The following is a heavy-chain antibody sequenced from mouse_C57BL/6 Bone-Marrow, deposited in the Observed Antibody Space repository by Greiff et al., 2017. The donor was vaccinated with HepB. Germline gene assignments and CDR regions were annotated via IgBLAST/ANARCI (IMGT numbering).Heavy chain of an antibody. CDR3: THTPNYYGSSYGYAMDY. D-gene: IGHD1-1*01. CDR2: IDPEDGDT. V-gene: IGHV14-4*01. J-gene: IGHJ4*01. Sequence: VQLKQSGAELVRPGASVKLSCTASGFNIKDDYMHWVKQRPEQGLEWIGWIDPEDGDTEYASKFQGKATITADTSSNTAYLQLSSLTSEDTAVYYCTHTPNYYGSSYGYAMDYWGQGTSVTVSS. CDR1: GFNIKDDY.